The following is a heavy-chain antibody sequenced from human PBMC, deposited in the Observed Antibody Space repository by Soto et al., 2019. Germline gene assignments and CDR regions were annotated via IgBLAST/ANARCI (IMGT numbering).Heavy chain of an antibody. Sequence: PSETLSLTCTVSGGSISSYYWSWIRQPAGKGLEWIGRIYTSGSTNYNPSLKSRVTMSVDTSKNQFSLKLSSVTAADTAVYYCARDSRLRAGGIGMVTGALIRPSAWGQGTLVTVSS. D-gene: IGHD5-18*01. J-gene: IGHJ5*02. V-gene: IGHV4-4*07. CDR3: ARDSRLRAGGIGMVTGALIRPSA. CDR2: IYTSGST. CDR1: GGSISSYY.